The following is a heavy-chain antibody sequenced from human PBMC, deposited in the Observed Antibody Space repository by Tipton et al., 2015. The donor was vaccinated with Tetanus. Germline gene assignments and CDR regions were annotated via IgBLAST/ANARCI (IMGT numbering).Heavy chain of an antibody. D-gene: IGHD6-19*01. CDR2: ISSSSSYI. CDR1: GFTFSSYS. CDR3: ARNESGWYGYYYYGMDV. J-gene: IGHJ6*02. Sequence: SLRLSCAASGFTFSSYSMNWVRQAPGKGLEWVSSISSSSSYIYYADSVKGRFTISRDNAKNSLYLQMNSLRAEDTAVYYCARNESGWYGYYYYGMDVWGQGTTVTVSS. V-gene: IGHV3-21*01.